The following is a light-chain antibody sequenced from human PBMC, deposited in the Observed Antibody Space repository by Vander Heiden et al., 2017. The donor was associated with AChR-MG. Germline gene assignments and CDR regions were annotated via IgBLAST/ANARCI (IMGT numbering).Light chain of an antibody. J-gene: IGLJ3*02. Sequence: QSALTQPGPVSGSPGQSITISCTGTSSDVGGYDYVSWYQQHPDKAPKLIIYDVSKRPSGVSNRFSGSKSGNTASLTISGLQAEDEADYYCGSYTSSTTLGVFGGGTKLTVL. CDR1: SSDVGGYDY. CDR3: GSYTSSTTLGV. CDR2: DVS. V-gene: IGLV2-14*03.